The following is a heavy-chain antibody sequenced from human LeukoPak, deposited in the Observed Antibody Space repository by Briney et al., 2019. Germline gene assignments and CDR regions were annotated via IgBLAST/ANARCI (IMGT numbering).Heavy chain of an antibody. CDR1: GFSFSSYA. D-gene: IGHD5-12*01. Sequence: PGGSLRLSCAVSGFSFSSYAMSWVRQAPGKGLEWASGISHSGGDTYYADSVKGRFTISRDNSKNTLYLQMNSLRAEDTAVYYCAKCGFPGYEKTFDYWGQGTPVTVSS. CDR2: ISHSGGDT. CDR3: AKCGFPGYEKTFDY. V-gene: IGHV3-23*01. J-gene: IGHJ4*02.